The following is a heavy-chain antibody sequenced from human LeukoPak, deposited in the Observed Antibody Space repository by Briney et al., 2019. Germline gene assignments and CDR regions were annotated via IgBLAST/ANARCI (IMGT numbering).Heavy chain of an antibody. CDR1: GFTFSSHS. Sequence: GGSLRLSCAASGFTFSSHSMDWVRQAPGKGLEWVSSISETGDSTYYADSVKGRFTISRDNSKNTLYLQMNSLRAEDTAVYYCAKVWRGNYYDYWGQGTLVTVSS. CDR2: ISETGDST. J-gene: IGHJ4*02. D-gene: IGHD1-1*01. CDR3: AKVWRGNYYDY. V-gene: IGHV3-23*01.